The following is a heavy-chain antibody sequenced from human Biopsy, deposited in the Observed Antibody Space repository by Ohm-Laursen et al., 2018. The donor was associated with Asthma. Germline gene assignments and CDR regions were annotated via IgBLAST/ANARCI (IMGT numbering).Heavy chain of an antibody. J-gene: IGHJ4*02. CDR3: ARGWNCGGDCYSLDS. Sequence: SETLSLTCAVSGDSIDSGDYSWTWLRQSPGVGLGWIGYIYRNGKTYYNPTLKNRVTISIDRSKNQFSLRLRSVTAADTAVYYCARGWNCGGDCYSLDSWGQGTLVTVSS. V-gene: IGHV4-30-2*06. D-gene: IGHD2-21*02. CDR1: GDSIDSGDYS. CDR2: IYRNGKT.